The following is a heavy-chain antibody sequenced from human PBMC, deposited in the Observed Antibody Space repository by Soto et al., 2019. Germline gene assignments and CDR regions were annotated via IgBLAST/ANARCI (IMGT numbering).Heavy chain of an antibody. D-gene: IGHD2-15*01. Sequence: PSENLSLTCTVSGGSISSSSYYWGWIRQPPGKGLEWIGSIYYSGSTYYNPSLKSRVTISVDTSKNQFSLKLSSVTAADTAVYYCARHNLYCSGGSCYNEVPGLLYYYYGMDVWGQGTTVTVSS. J-gene: IGHJ6*02. V-gene: IGHV4-39*01. CDR2: IYYSGST. CDR1: GGSISSSSYY. CDR3: ARHNLYCSGGSCYNEVPGLLYYYYGMDV.